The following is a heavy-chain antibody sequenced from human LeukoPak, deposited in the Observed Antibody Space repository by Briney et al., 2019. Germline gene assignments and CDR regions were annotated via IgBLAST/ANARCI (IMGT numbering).Heavy chain of an antibody. V-gene: IGHV4-39*01. Sequence: SETLSPTCTVSGGSISSSSYYWGWIRQPPGKGLEWIGSIYYSGSTYYNPSLKSRVTISVDTSKNQFSLKLSSVTAADTAVYYCARKGWDIAAAGPYFDYWGQGTLVTVSS. D-gene: IGHD6-13*01. CDR2: IYYSGST. CDR3: ARKGWDIAAAGPYFDY. J-gene: IGHJ4*02. CDR1: GGSISSSSYY.